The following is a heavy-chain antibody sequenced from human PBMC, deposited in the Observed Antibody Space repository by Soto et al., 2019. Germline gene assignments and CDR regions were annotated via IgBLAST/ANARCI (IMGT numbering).Heavy chain of an antibody. CDR3: AKDVTPSFIMIRGDFDY. Sequence: EVQLLESGGGLVRPGGSLRLSCAASGFTFSSCAMSWVRQAPGKGLEWVSVVSGSGGSTEYADSVKGRFTVSRDNSKKTLYLQMHSLRAEDTAVYYCAKDVTPSFIMIRGDFDYWGQGTVVTVSS. D-gene: IGHD3-10*01. CDR1: GFTFSSCA. V-gene: IGHV3-23*01. J-gene: IGHJ4*02. CDR2: VSGSGGST.